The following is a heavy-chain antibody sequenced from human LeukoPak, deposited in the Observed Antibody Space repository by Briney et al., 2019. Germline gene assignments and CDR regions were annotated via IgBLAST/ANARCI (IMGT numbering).Heavy chain of an antibody. J-gene: IGHJ4*02. CDR2: IYYSGST. CDR3: ARETREYYYGSGSYYQGGFDY. CDR1: GGSISSGGYC. D-gene: IGHD3-10*01. Sequence: SQTLSLTCTVSGGSISSGGYCWSWIRQHPGKGLEWIGYIYYSGSTYYNPSLKSRVTISVDTSKNQFSLKLSSVTAADTAVYYCARETREYYYGSGSYYQGGFDYWGQGTLVTVSS. V-gene: IGHV4-31*03.